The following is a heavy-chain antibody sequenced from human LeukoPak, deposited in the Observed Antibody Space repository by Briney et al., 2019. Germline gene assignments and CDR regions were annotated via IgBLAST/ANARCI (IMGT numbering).Heavy chain of an antibody. Sequence: PGGSLRLSCAASGFTFSSYAMSWVRQAPGRGLEWVSGISAAGGTTFYADTVKGRFTISRDNSRSTMYLQMSSLRAEDTAVYFCAKDRDGGSNTRAKGFDYWGQGTLVTVSS. CDR3: AKDRDGGSNTRAKGFDY. J-gene: IGHJ4*02. V-gene: IGHV3-23*01. D-gene: IGHD3-16*01. CDR1: GFTFSSYA. CDR2: ISAAGGTT.